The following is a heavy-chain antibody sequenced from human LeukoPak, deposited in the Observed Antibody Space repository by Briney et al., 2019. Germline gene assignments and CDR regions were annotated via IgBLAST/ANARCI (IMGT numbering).Heavy chain of an antibody. J-gene: IGHJ4*02. CDR3: ATPVGGVWSFDY. D-gene: IGHD2-15*01. V-gene: IGHV4-34*01. CDR2: INHSGST. Sequence: SQTLSLTCAVYGGSFSGYYWSWIRQPPGKGLEWIGEINHSGSTNYNPSLKSRVTISVDTSKNQFSLKLSSVTAADTAMYYCATPVGGVWSFDYWGQGTLVTVSS. CDR1: GGSFSGYY.